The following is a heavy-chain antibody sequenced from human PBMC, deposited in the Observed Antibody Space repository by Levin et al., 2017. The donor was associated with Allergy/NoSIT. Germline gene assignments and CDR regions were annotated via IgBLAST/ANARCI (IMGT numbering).Heavy chain of an antibody. CDR2: ISYDGSNK. V-gene: IGHV3-30*18. J-gene: IGHJ4*02. CDR1: GFTFSSYG. D-gene: IGHD6-19*01. CDR3: AKGTGQWLPTRLNY. Sequence: GESLKISCAASGFTFSSYGMHWVRQAPGKGLEWVAVISYDGSNKYYADSVKGRFTISRDNSKNTLYLQMNSLRAEDTAVYYCAKGTGQWLPTRLNYWGQGTLVTVSS.